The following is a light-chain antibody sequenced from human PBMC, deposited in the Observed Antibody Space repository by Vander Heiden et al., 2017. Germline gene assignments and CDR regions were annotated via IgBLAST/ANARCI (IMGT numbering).Light chain of an antibody. J-gene: IGLJ3*02. Sequence: QSVLTQPPSVSGAPGPRVTISCTGSSSNIGAGYDVHWYQQLPGTAPKPLIYGNSNRPSGVPDRFSGSKSGTSASLAITGLQAEDEADYYCQSYDSSLSGSVFGGGTKLTAL. CDR3: QSYDSSLSGSV. CDR2: GNS. V-gene: IGLV1-40*01. CDR1: SSNIGAGYD.